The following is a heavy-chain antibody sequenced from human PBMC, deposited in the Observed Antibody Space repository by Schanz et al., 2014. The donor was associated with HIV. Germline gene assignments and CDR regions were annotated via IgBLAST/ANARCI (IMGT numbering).Heavy chain of an antibody. Sequence: EVQLVESGGGLVKPGRSLRLSCTTSGFTFSDYPMSWFRQAPGKGLEWVGFIRSKAYGGTPEYAASVKGRFTISRDDSKSIAYRQVNSLRIEDTAVYYCTRVITRWFGEAHYAIDVWGQGTTVIVS. J-gene: IGHJ6*02. V-gene: IGHV3-49*05. CDR1: GFTFSDYP. CDR3: TRVITRWFGEAHYAIDV. CDR2: IRSKAYGGTP. D-gene: IGHD3-10*01.